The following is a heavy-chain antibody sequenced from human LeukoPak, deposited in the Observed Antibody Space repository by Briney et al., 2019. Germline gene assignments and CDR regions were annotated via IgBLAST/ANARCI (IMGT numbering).Heavy chain of an antibody. CDR3: AREPFRYTDSWYRPGPGDNWFDP. D-gene: IGHD3-16*02. CDR2: IIPIFGTA. V-gene: IGHV1-69*13. CDR1: GGTFSNYA. J-gene: IGHJ5*02. Sequence: AASVKVSCKASGGTFSNYAISWVRQAPGQGLEWMAGIIPIFGTAHYAQKFQGRVTITADESTTTAYMELSSLRSEDTAVYYCAREPFRYTDSWYRPGPGDNWFDPWGQGTLVTVSS.